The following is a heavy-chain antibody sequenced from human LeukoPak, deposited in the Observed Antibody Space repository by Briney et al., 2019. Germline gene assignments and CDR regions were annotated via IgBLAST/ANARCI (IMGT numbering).Heavy chain of an antibody. CDR3: ARGLGGSGWHYYYYYMDV. J-gene: IGHJ6*03. CDR1: GYTFTSYD. CDR2: MNPNSGNT. Sequence: VASVKVSCKTSGYTFTSYDINWVRQATGQGLEWMGWMNPNSGNTGYAQKFQGRVTMTRNTSISTAYMELSSLRSEDTAVYYCARGLGGSGWHYYYYYMDVWGKGTTVTISS. V-gene: IGHV1-8*01. D-gene: IGHD6-19*01.